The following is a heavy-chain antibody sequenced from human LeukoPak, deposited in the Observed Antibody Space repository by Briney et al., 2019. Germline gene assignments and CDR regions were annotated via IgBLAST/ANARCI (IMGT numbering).Heavy chain of an antibody. D-gene: IGHD2-15*01. Sequence: PGGSLRLSCTASGFSWMTWVRQAPGKGLEWVSGISHSSDTTYYADSVKGRFTISRDNSKNTLYLQLNFLRAEDTAVYYCAKGRGILSPDYWGQGTLVTVSS. CDR2: ISHSSDTT. CDR3: AKGRGILSPDY. CDR1: GFSW. J-gene: IGHJ4*02. V-gene: IGHV3-23*01.